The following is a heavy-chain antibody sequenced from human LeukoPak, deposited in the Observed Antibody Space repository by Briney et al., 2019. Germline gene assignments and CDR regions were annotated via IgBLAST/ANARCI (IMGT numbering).Heavy chain of an antibody. V-gene: IGHV1-2*06. Sequence: ASVKVSCKASGYIFTDYYIHWVRQAPGQGLEWMGRVNPNSGGTNFARKFQGRVTMTRDTSISTAYMELSRLRSDDTAVYYCARAGGPDYGDPHDAFDIWGQGTMVTVSS. CDR3: ARAGGPDYGDPHDAFDI. CDR1: GYIFTDYY. D-gene: IGHD4-17*01. J-gene: IGHJ3*02. CDR2: VNPNSGGT.